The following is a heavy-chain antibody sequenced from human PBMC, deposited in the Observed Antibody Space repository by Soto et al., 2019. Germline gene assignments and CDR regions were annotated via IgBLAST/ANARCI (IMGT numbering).Heavy chain of an antibody. D-gene: IGHD2-21*02. Sequence: QVQLVQSGAEVKKPGASVKVSCKASGYTFTGYYMHWVRQAPGQGLEWMGWINPNSGGTNYAQKFQGRVTMTRDTSISTAYMELSRLRSDDTAVYYCARSYPLAYCGGDCYTSDFGYWGQGTLVTVSS. CDR2: INPNSGGT. J-gene: IGHJ4*02. CDR1: GYTFTGYY. CDR3: ARSYPLAYCGGDCYTSDFGY. V-gene: IGHV1-2*02.